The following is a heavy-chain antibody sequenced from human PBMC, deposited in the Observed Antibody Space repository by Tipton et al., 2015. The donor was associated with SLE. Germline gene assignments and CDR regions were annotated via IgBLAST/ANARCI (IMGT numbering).Heavy chain of an antibody. V-gene: IGHV3-7*01. J-gene: IGHJ5*02. CDR1: GFTFSSYW. D-gene: IGHD3-22*01. CDR3: ARVKVGGNWFDP. CDR2: IKQDGSEK. Sequence: GSLRLSCAASGFTFSSYWMSWVRQAPGKGLEWVANIKQDGSEKYYVDSVKGRFTISRDNAKNSLYLQMNSLRAEDTAVYYCARVKVGGNWFDPWGQGTLVTVAS.